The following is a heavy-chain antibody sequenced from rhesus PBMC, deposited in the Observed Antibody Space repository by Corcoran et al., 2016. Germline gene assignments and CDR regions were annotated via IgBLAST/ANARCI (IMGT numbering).Heavy chain of an antibody. D-gene: IGHD5-24*01. CDR3: ARYGRVDPYSYVPADRFDY. J-gene: IGHJ4*01. Sequence: EVQLVESGGGLVQPGWSLRLYCAASGFTFSSYGMHWVRQAPGQGVEWVAVISKDGSKKYYADSVKDLFTISIDKSKNMLDRQMNNLKLDDTALYYCARYGRVDPYSYVPADRFDYGGQGVLVTVSS. V-gene: IGHV3-54*02. CDR1: GFTFSSYG. CDR2: ISKDGSKK.